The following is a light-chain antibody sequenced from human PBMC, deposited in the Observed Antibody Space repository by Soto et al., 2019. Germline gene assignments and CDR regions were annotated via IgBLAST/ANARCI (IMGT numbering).Light chain of an antibody. CDR1: SSDVGGYNY. CDR3: SSFAGNNNVV. J-gene: IGLJ2*01. CDR2: EVS. Sequence: QSALTQPPSASGSPGQSVTISCTGTSSDVGGYNYVSWYQQHPGKAPKLMISEVSKRPSGVPDRFSGSKSGNTASLTVSGLQAEDEDYYYCSSFAGNNNVVFGGGTKLTVL. V-gene: IGLV2-8*01.